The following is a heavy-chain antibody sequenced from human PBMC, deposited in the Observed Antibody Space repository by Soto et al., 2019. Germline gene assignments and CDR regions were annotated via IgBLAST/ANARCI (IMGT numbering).Heavy chain of an antibody. CDR3: AGGAAMAYGMDV. J-gene: IGHJ6*02. V-gene: IGHV3-11*01. Sequence: QVQLVESGGGLVKPGGSLRLSCAASGFTFSDYYMSWIRQAPGKGLEWVSYISSSGSTIFYADSVKGRFTISRDNARNSLDLQMNTLRAEDTAVYYCAGGAAMAYGMDVWGQGTTVIVSS. CDR1: GFTFSDYY. D-gene: IGHD5-18*01. CDR2: ISSSGSTI.